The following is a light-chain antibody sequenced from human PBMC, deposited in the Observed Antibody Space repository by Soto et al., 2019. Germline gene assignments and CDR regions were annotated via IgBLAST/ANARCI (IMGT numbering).Light chain of an antibody. J-gene: IGLJ2*01. Sequence: QSALTQPASVSGSPGQSITISCSGTNSDVGSYNLVSWYQQHPGKAPKLMIYEDIKRPSGISNRFSGSKSGNTASLTISGLQAEDEADYYCCSYAGSNTFEFGGGTKLTVL. CDR2: EDI. V-gene: IGLV2-23*02. CDR1: NSDVGSYNL. CDR3: CSYAGSNTFE.